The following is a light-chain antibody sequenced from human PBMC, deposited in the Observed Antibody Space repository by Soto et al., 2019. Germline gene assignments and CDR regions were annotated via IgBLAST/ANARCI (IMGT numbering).Light chain of an antibody. J-gene: IGKJ2*01. CDR2: GAT. Sequence: DIQMTQSASSLSASVGDGVTITCRASQFIGNYLNWYQHRPGKVHEVLIYGATTLRGGVTPTFTGSGYGTDFTLTISSLQPEDCATYYCQHVYSFPHTFGQWTKLEV. CDR1: QFIGNY. CDR3: QHVYSFPHT. V-gene: IGKV1-39*01.